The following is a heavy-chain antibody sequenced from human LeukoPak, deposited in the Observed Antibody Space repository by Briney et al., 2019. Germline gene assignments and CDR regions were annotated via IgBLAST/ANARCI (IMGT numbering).Heavy chain of an antibody. CDR3: ARQKRNSSGWYGDY. V-gene: IGHV4-30-4*08. CDR1: GGSISSSSYY. CDR2: IYYTGST. J-gene: IGHJ4*02. Sequence: PSETLSLTCTVSGGSISSSSYYWGWIRQPPGKGLEWIGYIYYTGSTYYNPSLKSRVTISVDTSKNQFSLKLSSVTAADTAVYYCARQKRNSSGWYGDYWGQGTLVTVSS. D-gene: IGHD6-19*01.